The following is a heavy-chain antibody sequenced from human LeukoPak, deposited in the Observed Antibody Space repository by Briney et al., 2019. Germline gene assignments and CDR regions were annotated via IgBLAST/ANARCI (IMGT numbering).Heavy chain of an antibody. V-gene: IGHV1-18*01. Sequence: GASVKVSCKTSGYTFTSYGISWVRQAPGQGLEWMGWINTDNGNTKYAQKLQGRVTMTTDTSTSTAYMELRSLRSDDTAVYYCASLIAVAGTSFLGYWGQGTLVTVSS. CDR1: GYTFTSYG. CDR2: INTDNGNT. D-gene: IGHD6-19*01. CDR3: ASLIAVAGTSFLGY. J-gene: IGHJ4*02.